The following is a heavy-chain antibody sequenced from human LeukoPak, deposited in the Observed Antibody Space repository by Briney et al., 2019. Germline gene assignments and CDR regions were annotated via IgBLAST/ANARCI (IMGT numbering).Heavy chain of an antibody. CDR2: IDPSDGGR. J-gene: IGHJ6*03. Sequence: ASVMVSCKTSGYTFSSYSMHWVRLAPGQGLEWMAIIDPSDGGRSYAQKFQGRVTMASDTSASTVYMELRSLRSEDTAVYYCARGATDYFYMDVWGKGTTVSVSS. CDR3: ARGATDYFYMDV. CDR1: GYTFSSYS. V-gene: IGHV1-46*01.